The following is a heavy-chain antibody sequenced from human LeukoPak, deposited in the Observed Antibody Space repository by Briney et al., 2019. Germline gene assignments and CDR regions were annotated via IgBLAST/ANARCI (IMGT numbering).Heavy chain of an antibody. J-gene: IGHJ3*02. CDR1: GYSISSGHY. CDR2: IYYSGST. Sequence: SETLSLTCTVSGYSISSGHYWSWIRQPPGKGLEWIGYIYYSGSTNYNPSLKSRVTISVDTSKNQFSLKLSSVTAADTAVYYCARDLRGWGYAFDIWGQGTMVTVSS. CDR3: ARDLRGWGYAFDI. D-gene: IGHD2-15*01. V-gene: IGHV4-61*01.